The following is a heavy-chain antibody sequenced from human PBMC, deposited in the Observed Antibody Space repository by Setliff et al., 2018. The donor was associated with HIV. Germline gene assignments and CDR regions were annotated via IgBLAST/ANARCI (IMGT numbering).Heavy chain of an antibody. CDR3: ATGHVTMAGTRFDF. CDR1: GGSFAASH. CDR2: ISHSGDT. V-gene: IGHV4-34*01. D-gene: IGHD6-19*01. J-gene: IGHJ4*02. Sequence: SETLSLTCAVYGGSFAASHWSWIRQSPGKGLEWIGEISHSGDTKYTPSLKGRLTISIDTSKKQFSLRLKSVTAADAAVYYCATGHVTMAGTRFDFWGQGTPVTVSS.